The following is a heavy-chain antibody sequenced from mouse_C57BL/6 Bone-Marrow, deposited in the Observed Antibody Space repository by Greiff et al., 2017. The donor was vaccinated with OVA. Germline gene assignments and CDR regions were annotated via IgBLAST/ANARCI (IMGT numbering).Heavy chain of an antibody. V-gene: IGHV5-6*01. CDR1: GFTFSSYG. Sequence: EVQGVESGGDLVKPGGSLKLSCAASGFTFSSYGMSWVRQTPDKRLEWVATISSGGSSTYYPDSVKGLFTISKENAKKTLYLQMSSVKSEDTAMYYCARHGDYGSFFDYWGQGTTLTVSS. J-gene: IGHJ2*01. D-gene: IGHD1-1*01. CDR3: ARHGDYGSFFDY. CDR2: ISSGGSST.